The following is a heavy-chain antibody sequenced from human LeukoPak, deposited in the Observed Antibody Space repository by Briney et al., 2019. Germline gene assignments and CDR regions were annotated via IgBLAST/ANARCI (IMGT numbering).Heavy chain of an antibody. J-gene: IGHJ6*03. CDR2: IYYSGST. CDR3: ALYRSSRDYYYYYMDV. CDR1: GGSISSSSYY. Sequence: SETLSLTCTVPGGSISSSSYYWGWIRQPPGKGLEWIGSIYYSGSTNYNPSLQSRVTISVDTSKNQFSLRLRSVTAADMAVYYCALYRSSRDYYYYYMDVWGKGTTVTVSS. V-gene: IGHV4-39*07. D-gene: IGHD6-13*01.